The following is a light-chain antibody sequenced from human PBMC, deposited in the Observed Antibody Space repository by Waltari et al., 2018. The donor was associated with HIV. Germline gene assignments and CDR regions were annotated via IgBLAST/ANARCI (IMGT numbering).Light chain of an antibody. CDR1: QNIYSY. J-gene: IGKJ4*01. CDR3: QQVNGYPLT. V-gene: IGKV1-9*01. Sequence: DIQLTQSPSFLSASVGDRVTITCRASQNIYSYLAWYQQKPGRAPQVLSYATSTLQSGVPSRCSGSGSGTEFALTITNVQPDDFATYYCQQVNGYPLTFGGGTKVEIK. CDR2: ATS.